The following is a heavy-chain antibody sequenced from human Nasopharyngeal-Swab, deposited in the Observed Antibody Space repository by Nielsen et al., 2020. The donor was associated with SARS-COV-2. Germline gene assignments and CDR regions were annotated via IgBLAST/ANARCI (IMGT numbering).Heavy chain of an antibody. V-gene: IGHV3-49*03. CDR3: TRVLVAAGPMLDY. CDR1: GFSFVDYA. J-gene: IGHJ4*02. D-gene: IGHD6-13*01. CDR2: IRSNIHGGTT. Sequence: SLKISCTSSGFSFVDYAMSWFRQAPGKGLEWIGFIRSNIHGGTTEYAASVRGRFVMSRDDSKLIAYLLLNSLKTEDTGVYYCTRVLVAAGPMLDYWGQGTLVTVSS.